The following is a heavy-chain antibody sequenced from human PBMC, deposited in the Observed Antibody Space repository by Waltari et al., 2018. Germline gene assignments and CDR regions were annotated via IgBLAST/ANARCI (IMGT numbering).Heavy chain of an antibody. CDR2: IYYSGTT. Sequence: QVQPQESGPGLVKPSETLSLTCGVAGYSINSGYYWGWIRRSPGKGLEWIGSIYYSGTTYYNPSLKSRVSLSMDTSSNQFSLKLTSVSAADSGVYYCARDRHYYEERYGGGRDSFDFWGQGTLVTVSS. J-gene: IGHJ3*01. CDR3: ARDRHYYEERYGGGRDSFDF. CDR1: GYSINSGYY. V-gene: IGHV4-38-2*02. D-gene: IGHD3-22*01.